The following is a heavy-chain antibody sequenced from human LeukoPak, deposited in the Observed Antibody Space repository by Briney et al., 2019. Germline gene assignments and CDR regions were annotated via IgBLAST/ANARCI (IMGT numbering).Heavy chain of an antibody. J-gene: IGHJ4*02. CDR2: ISSSGSTI. CDR1: GFTFSDYY. CDR3: ARDPTRYSYGLDY. D-gene: IGHD5-18*01. V-gene: IGHV3-11*04. Sequence: GGSLRLSCAASGFTFSDYYMSWIRQAPGKGLEWVSYISSSGSTIYYADSVKGRFTSSRDNAKNSLYLQMNSLRAEDTAVYYCARDPTRYSYGLDYWGQGTLVTVSS.